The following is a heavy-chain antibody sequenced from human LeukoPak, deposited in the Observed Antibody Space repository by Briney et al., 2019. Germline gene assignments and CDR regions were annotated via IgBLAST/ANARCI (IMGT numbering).Heavy chain of an antibody. CDR1: GFTFSSYE. D-gene: IGHD2-2*01. V-gene: IGHV3-48*03. Sequence: QSGGSLRLSCAASGFTFSSYEMNWVRQAPGKGLEWVSYISSSGSTMYYADSVKGRFTISRDDAKNSLYLQMNSLRAEDTAVYYCARDGSQLLYNWFDPWGQGTLVTVSS. J-gene: IGHJ5*02. CDR2: ISSSGSTM. CDR3: ARDGSQLLYNWFDP.